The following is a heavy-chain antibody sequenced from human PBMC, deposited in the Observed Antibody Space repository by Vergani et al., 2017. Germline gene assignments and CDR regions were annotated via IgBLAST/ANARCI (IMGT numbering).Heavy chain of an antibody. CDR2: ISWDGGST. Sequence: EVQLVESGGVVVQPGGSLGLSCAASGFTFDDYTMHWVRQAPGKGLEWVSLISWDGGSTYYADSVKGRFTISRDNSKNSLYLQMNSLRTEDTALYYCAKDISXWPEYYYYYYGMDVWDQETTVTVSS. J-gene: IGHJ6*02. CDR1: GFTFDDYT. V-gene: IGHV3-43*01. CDR3: AKDISXWPEYYYYYYGMDV. D-gene: IGHD6-19*01.